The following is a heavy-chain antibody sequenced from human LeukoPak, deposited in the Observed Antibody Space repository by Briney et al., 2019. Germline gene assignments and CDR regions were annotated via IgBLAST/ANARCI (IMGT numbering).Heavy chain of an antibody. CDR1: GFTFSTSW. D-gene: IGHD4-17*01. V-gene: IGHV3-7*02. CDR3: AKYSGAYAIEY. J-gene: IGHJ4*02. CDR2: IKGDGSET. Sequence: VGSLRLSCAASGFTFSTSWMSWVRQSPGQGLDWVAHIKGDGSETQYVDSVMARFTVSRDNAKNSLYLQMNILRGDDTAVYYCAKYSGAYAIEYWGQGTLVIVSS.